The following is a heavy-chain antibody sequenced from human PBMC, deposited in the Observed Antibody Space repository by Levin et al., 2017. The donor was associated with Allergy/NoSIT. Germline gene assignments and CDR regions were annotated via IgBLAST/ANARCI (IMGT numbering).Heavy chain of an antibody. J-gene: IGHJ5*02. V-gene: IGHV1-2*02. CDR3: ARSDPLPRFNWFDP. CDR1: GYTFTGYY. Sequence: GESLKISCKASGYTFTGYYIHWVRQAPGQGLEWMGWINPNSGGTNYVQKFQGRVTMTRDTSISTAYMELSRLSSDDTAVYYCARSDPLPRFNWFDPWGQGTLVTVSS. CDR2: INPNSGGT. D-gene: IGHD3-3*01.